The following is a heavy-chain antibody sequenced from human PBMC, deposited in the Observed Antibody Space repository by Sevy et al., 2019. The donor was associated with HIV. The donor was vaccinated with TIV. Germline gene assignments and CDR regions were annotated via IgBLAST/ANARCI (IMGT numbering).Heavy chain of an antibody. CDR2: ISSSSSYI. D-gene: IGHD1-26*01. CDR1: GFTFSSYS. CDR3: ARALGGSSIDY. Sequence: GGSLRLSCAASGFTFSSYSMYWVRQAPGTGLEWVSSISSSSSYIYYADSVKGRFTISRDNAKNSLYLQMNSLRAEDTAVYYCARALGGSSIDYWGQRTLVTVSS. V-gene: IGHV3-21*01. J-gene: IGHJ4*02.